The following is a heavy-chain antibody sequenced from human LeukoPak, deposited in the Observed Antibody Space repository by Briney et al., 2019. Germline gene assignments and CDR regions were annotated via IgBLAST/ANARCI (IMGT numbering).Heavy chain of an antibody. CDR2: INSEGKST. V-gene: IGHV3-74*03. CDR1: AFTFSSQW. Sequence: GGSLRLACVSSAFTFSSQWMHWVRQVPGRRPMWVSGINSEGKSTAYADSVKGRFTISRDNARNTMYLQMNSLRAEDTAVYYCASTPPERCSGHDCYPYFDYWGQGTLVTVSS. D-gene: IGHD2-21*01. CDR3: ASTPPERCSGHDCYPYFDY. J-gene: IGHJ4*02.